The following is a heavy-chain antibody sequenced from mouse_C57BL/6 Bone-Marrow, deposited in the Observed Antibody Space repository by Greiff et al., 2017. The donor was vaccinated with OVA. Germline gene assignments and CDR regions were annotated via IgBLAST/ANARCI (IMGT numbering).Heavy chain of an antibody. V-gene: IGHV1-74*01. J-gene: IGHJ3*01. CDR1: GYTFTSYW. CDR3: ATSYYSNYGAY. CDR2: IHPSDSDT. D-gene: IGHD2-5*01. Sequence: QVQLKQPGAELVKPGASVKVSCKASGYTFTSYWMHWVKQRPGQGLEWIGRIHPSDSDTNYNQKFKGKATLTVDKSSSTAYMQLSSLTSEDSAVYYCATSYYSNYGAYWGQGTLVTVSA.